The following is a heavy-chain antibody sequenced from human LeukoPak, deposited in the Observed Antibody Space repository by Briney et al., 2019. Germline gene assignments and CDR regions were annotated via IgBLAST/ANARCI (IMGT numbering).Heavy chain of an antibody. J-gene: IGHJ3*02. Sequence: PSETLSLTCTVSGGSISSYYWSWIRQPPGKGLEWIGYIYYSGSTNYNPSLKSRVTISVDTSKNQFSLKLSSVTAADTAVYYCARGGWYYDSSGYPLGAFDIWGQGTMVTVSS. CDR1: GGSISSYY. CDR3: ARGGWYYDSSGYPLGAFDI. V-gene: IGHV4-59*01. D-gene: IGHD3-22*01. CDR2: IYYSGST.